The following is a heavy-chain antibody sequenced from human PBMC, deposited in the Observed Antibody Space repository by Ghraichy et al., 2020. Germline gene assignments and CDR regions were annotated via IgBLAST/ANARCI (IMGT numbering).Heavy chain of an antibody. CDR2: ISSTSSTI. V-gene: IGHV3-48*04. D-gene: IGHD2-2*01. CDR3: ARDARIHVPAGRGFYYLMDV. CDR1: GFSFTSYS. Sequence: GVLRLSCAASGFSFTSYSMNWVRQAPGQGLEWVSYISSTSSTIYFTDSVKGRFTISRDNAKNSLYLQMNSLRAEDTAVYYCARDARIHVPAGRGFYYLMDVWGPGTTVTVSS. J-gene: IGHJ6*02.